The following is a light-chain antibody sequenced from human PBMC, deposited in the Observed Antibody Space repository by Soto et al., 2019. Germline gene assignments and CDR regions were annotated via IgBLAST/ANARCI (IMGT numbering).Light chain of an antibody. CDR3: QQSYSTPYT. CDR1: QSISSY. CDR2: AAS. Sequence: DIQMTQSPSSLSASVGDRVTITCRASQSISSYLNWYQQKPGKAPKRLIYAASSLQRGVPSRLSGSGSGTDFTLTISSLQPEDVATYYCQQSYSTPYTFGQGTKLEIK. V-gene: IGKV1-39*01. J-gene: IGKJ2*01.